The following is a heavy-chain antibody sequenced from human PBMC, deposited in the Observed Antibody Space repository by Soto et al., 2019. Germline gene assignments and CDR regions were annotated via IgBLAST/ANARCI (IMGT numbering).Heavy chain of an antibody. Sequence: PGGSLRLSCAASGFTFSSYAMSWVRQAPGKGLEWVSAISGSGGSTYYADSVKGRFTISRDNSKNTLYLQMNSLRAEDTAVYYCAKGRGLELMNLPFDPWGQGTLVTVSS. CDR1: GFTFSSYA. D-gene: IGHD1-7*01. V-gene: IGHV3-23*01. CDR2: ISGSGGST. J-gene: IGHJ5*02. CDR3: AKGRGLELMNLPFDP.